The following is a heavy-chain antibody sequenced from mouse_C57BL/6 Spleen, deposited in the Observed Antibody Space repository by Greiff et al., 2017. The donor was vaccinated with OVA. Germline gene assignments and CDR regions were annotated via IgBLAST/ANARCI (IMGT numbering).Heavy chain of an antibody. CDR2: IDPSDSYT. D-gene: IGHD2-5*01. CDR1: GYTFTSYW. J-gene: IGHJ2*01. V-gene: IGHV1-50*01. Sequence: VQLQQPGAELVKPGASVKLSCKASGYTFTSYWMQWVKQRPGQGLEWIGEIDPSDSYTNYNQKFKGKATLTVDTSSSTAYMQLSSLTSEDSAVDYCAREDSNYGYWGQGTTLTVSS. CDR3: AREDSNYGY.